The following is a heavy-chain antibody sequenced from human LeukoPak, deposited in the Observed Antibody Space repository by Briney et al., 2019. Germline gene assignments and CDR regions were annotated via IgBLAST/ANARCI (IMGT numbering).Heavy chain of an antibody. J-gene: IGHJ6*02. V-gene: IGHV1-8*01. CDR1: GYTFTSYD. Sequence: ASVTVSCKASGYTFTSYDTNWVRQAPGQGLEWMGWMNPNSGNTGYAQKFQGRVTMTRNTSISTAYMELSSLRSEDTAVYYCARGLSPAAYDFWSGCRMDVWGQGTTVTVSS. CDR3: ARGLSPAAYDFWSGCRMDV. CDR2: MNPNSGNT. D-gene: IGHD3-3*01.